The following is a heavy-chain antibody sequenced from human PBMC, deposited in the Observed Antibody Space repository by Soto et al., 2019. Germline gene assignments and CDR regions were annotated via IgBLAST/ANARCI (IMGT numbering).Heavy chain of an antibody. J-gene: IGHJ6*03. V-gene: IGHV5-51*01. CDR3: ARRFDSDYMDV. Sequence: PGESLKISCKGSGYRFTNYWIDWVRQMPGKGLEWMGIVHPGDSDTIYSPSFRGQVIISADTSISTAYLQWSSLKASDTAMYFCARRFDSDYMDVWGKGTPVTVSS. CDR2: VHPGDSDT. D-gene: IGHD3-10*01. CDR1: GYRFTNYW.